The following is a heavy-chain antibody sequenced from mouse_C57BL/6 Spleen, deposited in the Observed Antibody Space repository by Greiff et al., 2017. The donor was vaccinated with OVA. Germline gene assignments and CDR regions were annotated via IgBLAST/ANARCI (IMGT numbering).Heavy chain of an antibody. CDR1: GYTFTDYN. J-gene: IGHJ3*01. D-gene: IGHD4-1*01. CDR3: ARRGWEFAY. CDR2: INPNNGGT. Sequence: EVQLQQSGPELVKPGASVKIPCKASGYTFTDYNMDWVKQSHGKSLEWIGDINPNNGGTIYNQKFKGKATLTVDKSSSTAYMELRSLTSEDTAVYYCARRGWEFAYWGQGTLVTVSA. V-gene: IGHV1-18*01.